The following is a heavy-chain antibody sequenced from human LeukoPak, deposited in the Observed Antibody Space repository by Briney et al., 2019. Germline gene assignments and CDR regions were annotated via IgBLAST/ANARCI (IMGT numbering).Heavy chain of an antibody. J-gene: IGHJ3*02. CDR1: GLTFDNYA. V-gene: IGHV3-23*01. CDR2: IRGGGGVS. D-gene: IGHD3-10*02. CDR3: AKCSANYYNDAFDT. Sequence: GGSLRLSCAASGLTFDNYAMNWVRQAPGKGLEWVADIRGGGGVSFYSDSVKGRFTISRDNSKNTLYLQMNSLRAEDTAMYYCAKCSANYYNDAFDTWGRGTMVTVSS.